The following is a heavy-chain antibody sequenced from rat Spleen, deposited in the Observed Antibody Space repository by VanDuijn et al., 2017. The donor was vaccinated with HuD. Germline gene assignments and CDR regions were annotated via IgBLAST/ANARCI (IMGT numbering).Heavy chain of an antibody. V-gene: IGHV5-46*01. CDR1: GFTFSSFA. J-gene: IGHJ2*01. D-gene: IGHD1-12*02. Sequence: EVQLVESGGGLVQPGRSLKLSCAASGFTFSSFAMAWVRQAPKKGLEWVATISSGGSNTYYPDSVKGRFTISRDNAKSTLYLKMDSLRSEDTATYYCTKDPYYDGTYYPIDYWGQGVMVTVSS. CDR3: TKDPYYDGTYYPIDY. CDR2: ISSGGSNT.